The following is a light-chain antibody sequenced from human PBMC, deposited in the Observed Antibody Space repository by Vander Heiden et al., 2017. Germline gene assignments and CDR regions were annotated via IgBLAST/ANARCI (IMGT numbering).Light chain of an antibody. CDR1: QSNSSW. CDR3: QQYNSYST. V-gene: IGKV1-5*01. CDR2: DAS. J-gene: IGKJ3*01. Sequence: DIQMTHPPSPLSASVGDRVTITCRASQSNSSWLAWYQQKPGKAPKLLIYDASSLESGVPSRFSGSGSGTEFTLTISSLQPDDFATYYCQQYNSYSTFGPGTKVDIK.